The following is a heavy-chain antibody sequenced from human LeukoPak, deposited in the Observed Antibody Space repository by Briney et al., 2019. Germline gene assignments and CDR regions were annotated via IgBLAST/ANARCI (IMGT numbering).Heavy chain of an antibody. D-gene: IGHD3-10*01. J-gene: IGHJ4*02. V-gene: IGHV4-34*01. CDR1: GGSFSGYY. CDR2: INHSGST. Sequence: SETLSLTCAVYGGSFSGYYWSWIRQPPGKGLEWIGEINHSGSTNYNPSLKSRVTIPVDTSKNQFSLKLSSVTAADTAVYYCARESTMVRGVIWARRKIDYWGQGTLVTVSS. CDR3: ARESTMVRGVIWARRKIDY.